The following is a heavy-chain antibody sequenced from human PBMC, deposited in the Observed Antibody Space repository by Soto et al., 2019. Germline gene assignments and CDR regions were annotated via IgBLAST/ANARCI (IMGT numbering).Heavy chain of an antibody. V-gene: IGHV3-30-3*01. Sequence: QVQLVESGGGVVQPGRSLRLSCAASGFTFSSYAMHWVRQAPGKGLEWVAVISYDGSNKYYADSVKGRFTISRDNSKNTLYLQRNSLRAEDTAVYYCARGTGGWSTYYYGMDVWGQGPRSPSP. J-gene: IGHJ6*02. CDR1: GFTFSSYA. CDR3: ARGTGGWSTYYYGMDV. D-gene: IGHD6-19*01. CDR2: ISYDGSNK.